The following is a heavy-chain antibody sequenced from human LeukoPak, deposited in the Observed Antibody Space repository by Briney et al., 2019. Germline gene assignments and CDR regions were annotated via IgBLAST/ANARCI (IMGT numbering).Heavy chain of an antibody. J-gene: IGHJ4*02. V-gene: IGHV1-46*01. CDR3: ARDSSGWHEFDY. D-gene: IGHD6-19*01. Sequence: ASVKVSCKASGYTFTSHYIHWVRQAPGQGPEWMGIMNPSGGSTSYAQKFQGRVTMTRDTSTSTVYMELSSLRSEDTAVYYCARDSSGWHEFDYWGQGTLVTVSS. CDR1: GYTFTSHY. CDR2: MNPSGGST.